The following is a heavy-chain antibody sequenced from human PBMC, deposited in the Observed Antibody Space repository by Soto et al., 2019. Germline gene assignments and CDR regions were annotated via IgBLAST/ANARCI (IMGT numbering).Heavy chain of an antibody. D-gene: IGHD6-13*01. CDR2: IYYSGST. CDR3: ARDPGKAAAAAYYGMDV. CDR1: GGSISSYY. V-gene: IGHV4-59*01. J-gene: IGHJ6*02. Sequence: SETLSLTCTVSGGSISSYYWSWIRQPPGKGLEWIGYIYYSGSTNYNPSLKSRVTISVDTPKNQFSLKLSSVTAADTAVYYCARDPGKAAAAAYYGMDVWGQRTTVTVSS.